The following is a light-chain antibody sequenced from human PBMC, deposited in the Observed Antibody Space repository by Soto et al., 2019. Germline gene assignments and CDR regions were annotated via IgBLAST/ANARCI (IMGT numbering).Light chain of an antibody. CDR1: SSDVGGYNY. V-gene: IGLV2-11*01. CDR3: CSYAGSYTWV. Sequence: QSVLTQPRSVSGSPGQSVTISCTGTSSDVGGYNYVSWYQQNPGKAPKLMIYDVSKRPSRVPDRFSGSKSGNTASLTISGLQAEDEADYYCCSYAGSYTWVFGGGTKLTVL. CDR2: DVS. J-gene: IGLJ3*02.